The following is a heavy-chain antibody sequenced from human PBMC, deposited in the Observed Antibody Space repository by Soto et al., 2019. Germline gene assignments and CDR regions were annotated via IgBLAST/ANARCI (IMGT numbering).Heavy chain of an antibody. V-gene: IGHV1-18*01. D-gene: IGHD2-2*01. Sequence: XSVTVSCETSGCTFSNYGITRGREAPGQPLEWLGRISLYSDGTNYAQKFQGRVSMTTDTSTTTAYMELRSLRSDDTAVYYCARVVPGAEAWFGPWGQGTLVTVSS. CDR2: ISLYSDGT. CDR3: ARVVPGAEAWFGP. J-gene: IGHJ5*02. CDR1: GCTFSNYG.